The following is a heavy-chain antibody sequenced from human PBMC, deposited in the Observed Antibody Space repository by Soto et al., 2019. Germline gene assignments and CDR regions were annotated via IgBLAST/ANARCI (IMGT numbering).Heavy chain of an antibody. J-gene: IGHJ5*01. CDR3: AKGPWELGSNWFDS. Sequence: LXLSCAGSRVTFSSYAMGWFRQAPGKGLEWVSSISGGGDNTYYADSLKGRFTISRDNSKNTLYLQMNSLRADDTAVYYCAKGPWELGSNWFDSWGQGTRVTVSS. V-gene: IGHV3-23*01. D-gene: IGHD3-10*01. CDR1: RVTFSSYA. CDR2: ISGGGDNT.